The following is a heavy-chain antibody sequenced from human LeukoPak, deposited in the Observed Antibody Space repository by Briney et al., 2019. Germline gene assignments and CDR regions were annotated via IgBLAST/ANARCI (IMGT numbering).Heavy chain of an antibody. V-gene: IGHV3-66*01. Sequence: GGSLRLSCAASGSTVSSNYMSWVRQAPGKGLEWVSVIYSGGSTYYADSVKGRFTISRDNSKNTLYLQMNSLRAEDTAVYYCARDRKGRYGDHFDYWGQGTLVTVSS. J-gene: IGHJ4*02. CDR2: IYSGGST. CDR3: ARDRKGRYGDHFDY. CDR1: GSTVSSNY. D-gene: IGHD4-17*01.